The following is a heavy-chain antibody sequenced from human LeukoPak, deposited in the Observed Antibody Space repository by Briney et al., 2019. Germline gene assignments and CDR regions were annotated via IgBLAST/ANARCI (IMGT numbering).Heavy chain of an antibody. D-gene: IGHD3-3*01. CDR1: GYTFTRYD. CDR3: ARTVGAIFGVVISPLDYYYYMDV. CDR2: MNPNSGNT. Sequence: ASVKVSCKASGYTFTRYDINWVRQAPGQGLEWMGWMNPNSGNTRYAQKFQGRVTMTRNTSISTAYMELSSLRSEDTAVYYCARTVGAIFGVVISPLDYYYYMDVWGKGTTVTVSS. J-gene: IGHJ6*03. V-gene: IGHV1-8*01.